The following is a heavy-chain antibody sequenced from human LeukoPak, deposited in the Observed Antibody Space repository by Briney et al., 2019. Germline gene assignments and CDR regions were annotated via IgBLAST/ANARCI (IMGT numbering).Heavy chain of an antibody. Sequence: SETLSLTCAVSGGSISSSIYYWGWIRQPPGKGLEWIGSIYYSGSTYYNPSLKSRVTISVDTSKNQFSLKLSSVTAADTAVYYCARDRYYYDSSGSGAFDIWGQGTMVTVSS. J-gene: IGHJ3*02. CDR1: GGSISSSIYY. V-gene: IGHV4-39*07. CDR2: IYYSGST. D-gene: IGHD3-22*01. CDR3: ARDRYYYDSSGSGAFDI.